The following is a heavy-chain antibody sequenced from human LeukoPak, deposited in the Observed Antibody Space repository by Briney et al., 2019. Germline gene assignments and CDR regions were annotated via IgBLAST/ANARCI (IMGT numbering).Heavy chain of an antibody. CDR3: ARYRIGTRHFDY. J-gene: IGHJ4*02. CDR1: GGSISSYY. CDR2: IDYSGST. Sequence: SETLSLTCTVSGGSISSYYWSWIRQPAGKGLEWIGYIDYSGSTNYNPSLRSRFTISVDTSKIQFSLKLTSVTAADTAVYFCARYRIGTRHFDYWGQGTLVTVSS. D-gene: IGHD1-7*01. V-gene: IGHV4-59*01.